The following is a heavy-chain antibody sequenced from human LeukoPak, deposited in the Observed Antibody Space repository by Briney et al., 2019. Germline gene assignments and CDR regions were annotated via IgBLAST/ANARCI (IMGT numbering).Heavy chain of an antibody. Sequence: GGSLRLSCAASGFTFSSYWMSWVRQAPGKGLEWAANIKQDGSEKYYVDSVKGRFTISRDNAKNSLYLQMNSLRAEDTAVYYCARDGASRYSYGLYYFDYWGQGTLVTVSS. D-gene: IGHD5-18*01. CDR3: ARDGASRYSYGLYYFDY. CDR2: IKQDGSEK. V-gene: IGHV3-7*03. J-gene: IGHJ4*02. CDR1: GFTFSSYW.